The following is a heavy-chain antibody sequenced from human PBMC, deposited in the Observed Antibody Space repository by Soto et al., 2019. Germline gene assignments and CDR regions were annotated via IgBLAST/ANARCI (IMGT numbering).Heavy chain of an antibody. CDR1: GGTFSSYT. J-gene: IGHJ5*02. Sequence: QVQLVQSGAEVKKPGSSVKVSCKASGGTFSSYTISWVRQAPGQGLEWMGRIIPILGIANYAQKFQGRVTITADKSTSTASMELSSRRPEDTPVYYCARGVVGPAANLITQYNWLDPWGQGTLVTVSS. CDR2: IIPILGIA. V-gene: IGHV1-69*02. D-gene: IGHD2-2*01. CDR3: ARGVVGPAANLITQYNWLDP.